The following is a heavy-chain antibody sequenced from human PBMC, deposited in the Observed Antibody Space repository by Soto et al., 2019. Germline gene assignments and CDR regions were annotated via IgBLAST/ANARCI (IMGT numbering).Heavy chain of an antibody. D-gene: IGHD6-6*01. Sequence: GGSLRLSCAASGFTFSSYGMHWVRQAPGKGLEWVAVIPYDGSNKYYADSVKGRFTISRDNSKNTLYLQMNSLRAEDTAVYYCAKDEGSSSGSTPWGQGTLVTVSS. J-gene: IGHJ5*02. CDR3: AKDEGSSSGSTP. CDR1: GFTFSSYG. CDR2: IPYDGSNK. V-gene: IGHV3-30*18.